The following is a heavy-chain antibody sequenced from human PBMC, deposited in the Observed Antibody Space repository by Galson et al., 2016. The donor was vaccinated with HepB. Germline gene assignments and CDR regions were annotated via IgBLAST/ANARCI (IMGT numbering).Heavy chain of an antibody. CDR1: GFTFSSYG. Sequence: SLRLSCAASGFTFSSYGMHWVRQAPGKGLEWVAVISYDGSNKYYADSVKGRFTISRDNSKNTLYLQMNSLRAEDTAVYYCATPYYDFWSGYNPFDYLGQGTLVTVSS. V-gene: IGHV3-30*03. CDR3: ATPYYDFWSGYNPFDY. CDR2: ISYDGSNK. D-gene: IGHD3-3*01. J-gene: IGHJ4*02.